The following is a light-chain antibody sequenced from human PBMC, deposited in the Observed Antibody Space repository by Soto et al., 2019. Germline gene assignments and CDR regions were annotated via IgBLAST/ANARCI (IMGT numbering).Light chain of an antibody. V-gene: IGKV3-15*01. CDR2: GAS. J-gene: IGKJ1*01. CDR1: QSVSSN. CDR3: QQYNNWRGT. Sequence: EIVMTQSPATLSVSPGERATLSYRASQSVSSNLAWYQQKPGQAPRLLIYGASTRATAIPARFSGSGSGTEFTLTISSLQSEDFAVYYCQQYNNWRGTFGQGTKVEIK.